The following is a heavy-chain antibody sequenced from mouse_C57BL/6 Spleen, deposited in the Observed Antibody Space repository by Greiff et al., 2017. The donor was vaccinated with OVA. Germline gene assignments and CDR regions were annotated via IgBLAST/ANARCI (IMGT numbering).Heavy chain of an antibody. J-gene: IGHJ2*01. V-gene: IGHV5-17*01. CDR1: GFTFSDYG. CDR3: ARDYYGSSYVYFDY. CDR2: ISSGSITI. Sequence: EVKLVESGGGLVKPGGSLKLSCAASGFTFSDYGMHWVRQAPEKGLEWVAYISSGSITIDYADTVKGRFTNSRDNAKNNLFLQITSLRSEDTAMYYCARDYYGSSYVYFDYWGQGTTLTVSS. D-gene: IGHD1-1*01.